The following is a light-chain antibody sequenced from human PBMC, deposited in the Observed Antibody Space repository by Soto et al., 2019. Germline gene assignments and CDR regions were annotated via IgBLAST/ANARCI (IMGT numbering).Light chain of an antibody. CDR1: QSVRSSY. J-gene: IGKJ4*01. CDR2: GAS. Sequence: EIVFTQSPGTLSLSPGERATLSCRASQSVRSSYLAWYQQKPGQAPRLLIYGASSRATGIPDRFSGSWSGTVFIITISRLEPEYFAVYYCQQYGSSPTFGGGTKVDIK. V-gene: IGKV3-20*01. CDR3: QQYGSSPT.